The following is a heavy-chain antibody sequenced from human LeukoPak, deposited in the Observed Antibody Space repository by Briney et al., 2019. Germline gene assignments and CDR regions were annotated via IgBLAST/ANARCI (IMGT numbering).Heavy chain of an antibody. CDR2: ISNSGGTT. V-gene: IGHV3-23*01. CDR1: GFTFSRVW. Sequence: GGSLRISCGASGFTFSRVWMRWGRPAPGKGLEWVSTISNSGGTTYYADSVKGRFTISRDDSENTLYLQMNSLRAEDTAVYYCAKATGYLLWGQGTLVTVSS. J-gene: IGHJ4*02. CDR3: AKATGYLL. D-gene: IGHD1-14*01.